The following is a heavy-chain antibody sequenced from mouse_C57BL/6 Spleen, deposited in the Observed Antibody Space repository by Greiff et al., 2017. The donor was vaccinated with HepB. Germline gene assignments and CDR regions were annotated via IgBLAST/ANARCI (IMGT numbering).Heavy chain of an antibody. CDR2: IDPEDGET. D-gene: IGHD1-1*01. Sequence: EVKLVESGAELVKPGASVKLSCTASGFNIKDYYMHWVKQRTEQGLEWIGRIDPEDGETKYAPKFQGKATITADTSSNTAYLQLSSLTSEDTAVYYCARDTTVVAPFAYWGQGTLVTVSA. CDR1: GFNIKDYY. V-gene: IGHV14-2*01. J-gene: IGHJ3*01. CDR3: ARDTTVVAPFAY.